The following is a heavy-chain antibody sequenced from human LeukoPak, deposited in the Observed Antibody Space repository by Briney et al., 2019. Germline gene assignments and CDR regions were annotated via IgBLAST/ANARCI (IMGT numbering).Heavy chain of an antibody. CDR3: ARDQGNVDSSGWYFVGNAFDL. J-gene: IGHJ3*01. Sequence: SETLSLTCTVSGYSISSGHYWGWIRQPPGKGLEWIESIYHSGSTYYNPSLKSRVTISVDTSKNQFSLNLSSVTAADTAVYYCARDQGNVDSSGWYFVGNAFDLWGQGTMVTVSS. V-gene: IGHV4-38-2*02. CDR2: IYHSGST. D-gene: IGHD6-19*01. CDR1: GYSISSGHY.